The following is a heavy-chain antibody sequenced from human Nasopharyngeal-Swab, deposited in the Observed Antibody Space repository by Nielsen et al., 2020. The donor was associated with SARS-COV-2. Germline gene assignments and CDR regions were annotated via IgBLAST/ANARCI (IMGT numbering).Heavy chain of an antibody. J-gene: IGHJ4*02. D-gene: IGHD3-16*02. CDR2: INPNSGGT. V-gene: IGHV1-2*06. CDR3: ARESPHDYVWGSYRYTLSFDY. Sequence: WVRQAPGQGLEWMGRINPNSGGTNYAQKFQGRVTMTRDTSISTAYMEPSRLRSDDTAVYYCARESPHDYVWGSYRYTLSFDYWGQGTLVTVSS.